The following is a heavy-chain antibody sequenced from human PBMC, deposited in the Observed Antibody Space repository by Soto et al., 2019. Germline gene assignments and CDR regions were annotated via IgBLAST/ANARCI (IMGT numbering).Heavy chain of an antibody. CDR1: GGTFSSYA. CDR2: IIPIFGTA. CDR3: ARDNDYVWGSYRN. J-gene: IGHJ4*02. Sequence: SVKVSCKASGGTFSSYAISWVRQAPGQGLEWMGGIIPIFGTANYAQKFQGRVTITADESTSTAYMELSSLRSEDTAAYYCARDNDYVWGSYRNWGQGTLVTVSS. V-gene: IGHV1-69*13. D-gene: IGHD3-16*02.